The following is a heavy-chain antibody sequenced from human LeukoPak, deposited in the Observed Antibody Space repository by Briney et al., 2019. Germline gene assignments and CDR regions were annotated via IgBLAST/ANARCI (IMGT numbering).Heavy chain of an antibody. CDR2: VYTSGST. Sequence: SETLSLTCTVSGGSISSYYWSWIRQPAGKGLERIGRVYTSGSTNYNPSLKSRVTMSVDTSKNQFSLKLSSVTAADTAVYYCAREPARITIFEVVTPYYYYYMDVWGKGTTVTVSS. D-gene: IGHD3-3*01. CDR1: GGSISSYY. V-gene: IGHV4-4*07. J-gene: IGHJ6*03. CDR3: AREPARITIFEVVTPYYYYYMDV.